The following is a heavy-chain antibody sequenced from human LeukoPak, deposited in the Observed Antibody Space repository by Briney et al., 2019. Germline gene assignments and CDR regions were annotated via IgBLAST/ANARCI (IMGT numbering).Heavy chain of an antibody. Sequence: PSETLSLTCAVYGGSFGGYYWSWIRQPPGKGLEWIGEINHSGSTNYNPSLKSRVTISVDTSKNQFSLKLSSVTAADTAVYYCARGRRSGYYHYWGQGTLVTVSS. CDR3: ARGRRSGYYHY. CDR2: INHSGST. J-gene: IGHJ4*02. D-gene: IGHD3-22*01. CDR1: GGSFGGYY. V-gene: IGHV4-34*01.